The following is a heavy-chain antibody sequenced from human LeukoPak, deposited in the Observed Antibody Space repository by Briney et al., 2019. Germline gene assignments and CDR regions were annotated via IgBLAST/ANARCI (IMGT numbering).Heavy chain of an antibody. CDR2: IYYSGST. V-gene: IGHV4-31*03. D-gene: IGHD2/OR15-2a*01. J-gene: IGHJ5*02. Sequence: PSQTLSLTCTVSGGSISSGAYYWNWIRQHPGKGLEWIGYIYYSGSTYYNPSLKSRVTMSVDTSKNQFSLKLSSVTAADTAVYYCAREVIEDWFDPWGQGTLVTVSS. CDR3: AREVIEDWFDP. CDR1: GGSISSGAYY.